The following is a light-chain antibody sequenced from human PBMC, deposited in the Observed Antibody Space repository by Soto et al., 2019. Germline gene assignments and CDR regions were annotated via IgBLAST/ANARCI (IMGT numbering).Light chain of an antibody. CDR1: QGISNY. J-gene: IGKJ3*01. Sequence: DIQMTQSPSSLSASVGDRVTITCRASQGISNYLAWYQQKPGKGPKLLIYAASTLKSGVPSRFSGSGSGTDFTLTISSLQPEDGATYYCQKYNSAPFTVGPGTKVDIK. CDR3: QKYNSAPFT. V-gene: IGKV1-27*01. CDR2: AAS.